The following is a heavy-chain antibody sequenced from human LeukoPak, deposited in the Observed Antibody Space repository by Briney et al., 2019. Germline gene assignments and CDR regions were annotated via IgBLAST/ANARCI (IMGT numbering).Heavy chain of an antibody. V-gene: IGHV4-34*01. CDR1: GGSFSGYY. Sequence: SETLSLTCAVYGGSFSGYYWSWIRQPPGKGLEWIGEINHSGSTNYNPSLKSRVTISVDTSKNQFSLKLSSVTAADTAVYYCARGARAFDIWGQGTMVAVSS. CDR2: INHSGST. J-gene: IGHJ3*02. CDR3: ARGARAFDI.